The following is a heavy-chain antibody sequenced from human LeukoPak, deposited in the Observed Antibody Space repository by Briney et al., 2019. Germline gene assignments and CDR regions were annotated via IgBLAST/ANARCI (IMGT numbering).Heavy chain of an antibody. CDR2: INHSGST. J-gene: IGHJ5*02. Sequence: PSETLSLTCTVSGGSIGSSSYYWSWIRQPPGKGLEWIGEINHSGSTNYNPSLKSRVTISLGTSKNHFSLKLSSVTAADTAVYYCARGTPHYYGSGSYYISRFDPWGQGTLVTVSS. CDR1: GGSIGSSSYY. V-gene: IGHV4-39*02. D-gene: IGHD3-10*01. CDR3: ARGTPHYYGSGSYYISRFDP.